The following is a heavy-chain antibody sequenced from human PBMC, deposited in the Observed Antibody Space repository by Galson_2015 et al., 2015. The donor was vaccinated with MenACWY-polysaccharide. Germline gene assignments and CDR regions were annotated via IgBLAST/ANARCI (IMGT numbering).Heavy chain of an antibody. D-gene: IGHD2-15*01. CDR1: GFTFSNPA. Sequence: SLRLSCAASGFTFSNPAIHWVRQASGKGLEWVGRIRSKANNYETGYAASVKGRFSISTDDSKNKAYLQMNSLKTEDMAVYFCTRDKLTLDYWGQGTLVTVSS. CDR2: IRSKANNYET. J-gene: IGHJ4*02. V-gene: IGHV3-73*01. CDR3: TRDKLTLDY.